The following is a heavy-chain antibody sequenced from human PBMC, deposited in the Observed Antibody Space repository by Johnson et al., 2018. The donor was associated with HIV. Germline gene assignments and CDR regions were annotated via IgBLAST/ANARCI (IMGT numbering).Heavy chain of an antibody. D-gene: IGHD2-21*02. V-gene: IGHV3-7*01. CDR1: GFTFSSYW. J-gene: IGHJ3*02. CDR3: ARVLAYCGGDCSPGAFDI. CDR2: IQQAGSEK. Sequence: VQLVESGGGLVQPGGSLRLSCAASGFTFSSYWMSWVRQAPGKGLEWVANIQQAGSEKYYVASVKGRFTIARDNAKNSLYLQMNSLRAEDTAVYYCARVLAYCGGDCSPGAFDIWGQGTMVTVSS.